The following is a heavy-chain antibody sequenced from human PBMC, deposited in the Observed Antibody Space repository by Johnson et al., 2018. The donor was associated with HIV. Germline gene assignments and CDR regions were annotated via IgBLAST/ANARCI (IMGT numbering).Heavy chain of an antibody. CDR2: INWNGGST. D-gene: IGHD1-7*01. J-gene: IGHJ3*02. CDR1: GFTFDDYG. CDR3: ARAGQLPEDAFDI. Sequence: EVQLVESGGGLVQPGRSLRLSCAASGFTFDDYGMTWVRQPPGKGLEWVSGINWNGGSTGYADSVKGRFTISRDNAKNSLYLQMNSLRAEDTAVYYCARAGQLPEDAFDIWGQGTMVTVSS. V-gene: IGHV3-20*04.